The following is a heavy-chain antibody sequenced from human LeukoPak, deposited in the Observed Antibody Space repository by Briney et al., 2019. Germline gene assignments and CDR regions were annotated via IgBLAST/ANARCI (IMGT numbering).Heavy chain of an antibody. CDR1: VGTFSSYA. CDR2: IIPIFGTA. Sequence: SVKVSCKASVGTFSSYAISWVRQAPGQGLAWMGGIIPIFGTANYAQKFQGRVTITTDESTSTAYMELSRLRSEDKAVYYCARVTEIVTGAFDIWGQGTMATVSS. V-gene: IGHV1-69*05. CDR3: ARVTEIVTGAFDI. J-gene: IGHJ3*02. D-gene: IGHD3-22*01.